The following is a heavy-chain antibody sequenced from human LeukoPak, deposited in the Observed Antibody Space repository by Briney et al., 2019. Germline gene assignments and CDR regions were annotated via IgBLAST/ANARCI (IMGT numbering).Heavy chain of an antibody. CDR2: IKSDGST. CDR1: GFTFSSYG. CDR3: ARAVTYFYGSVTYDWFDP. V-gene: IGHV3-74*01. D-gene: IGHD3-10*01. J-gene: IGHJ5*02. Sequence: GGSLRLSCAASGFTFSSYGMGWVRQTPGKGLVWVSRIKSDGSTIYADSVKGRFTISRDNARNTLYLQMNSLRVEDTAMYYCARAVTYFYGSVTYDWFDPWGQGTLVTVSS.